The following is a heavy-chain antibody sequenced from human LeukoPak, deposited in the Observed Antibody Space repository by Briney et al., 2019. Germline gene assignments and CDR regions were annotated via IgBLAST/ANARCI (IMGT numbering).Heavy chain of an antibody. Sequence: GGSLRLSCAASGFTFNNYAMYWVRQAPGKGLGWVSGIFGSGGSADYADSWKGRFTISRDNSKNTVYLQLDSLRVEDTAVYYCGKTTVGYSSGRYPGWPVDYWGQGTLVTVSS. J-gene: IGHJ4*02. D-gene: IGHD2-15*01. V-gene: IGHV3-23*01. CDR1: GFTFNNYA. CDR2: IFGSGGSA. CDR3: GKTTVGYSSGRYPGWPVDY.